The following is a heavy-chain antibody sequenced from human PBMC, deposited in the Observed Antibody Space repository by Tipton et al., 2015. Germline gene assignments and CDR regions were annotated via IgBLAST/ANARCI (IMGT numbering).Heavy chain of an antibody. V-gene: IGHV4-39*01. Sequence: GLVKPSETLSLTCTVSGGPITSSAYYWGWIRQPPGKGLEWIGSVYFSGNTHYNPSLMSRVTISVDTSKNQFSLTLNSVTAADTAFYYCARKPVVRGAYYYFDYWGQGTLVTVSS. CDR2: VYFSGNT. D-gene: IGHD3-10*01. CDR1: GGPITSSAYY. J-gene: IGHJ4*02. CDR3: ARKPVVRGAYYYFDY.